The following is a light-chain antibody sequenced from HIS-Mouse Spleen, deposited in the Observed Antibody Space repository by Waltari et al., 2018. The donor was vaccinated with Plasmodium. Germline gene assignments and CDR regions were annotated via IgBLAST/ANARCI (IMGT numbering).Light chain of an antibody. CDR3: QQYGSSFT. CDR1: QSVSSSY. J-gene: IGKJ3*01. V-gene: IGKV3-20*01. Sequence: EIVLTQSPGTLSLSPGERATLSCRASQSVSSSYLAWYQQKPGQAPRRLIYGASSRATGIPDRCSGSGSGTDFTLTISRLEPEDCAVYYCQQYGSSFTFGPGTKVDIK. CDR2: GAS.